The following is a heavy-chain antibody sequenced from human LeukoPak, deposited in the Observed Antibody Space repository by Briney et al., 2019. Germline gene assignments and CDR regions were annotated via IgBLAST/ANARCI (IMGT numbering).Heavy chain of an antibody. CDR2: INTDMSST. CDR1: GFTFSDYW. V-gene: IGHV3-74*01. J-gene: IGHJ4*02. CDR3: SRNRDGYNPYY. D-gene: IGHD5-24*01. Sequence: PGGSLRLSCAASGFTFSDYWMHWVRQAPGKGLVWVSRINTDMSSTIYTDSVKGRFTISRDNAKNSLYLQMNSLRAEATAVYYCSRNRDGYNPYYWGQGTLGNGSS.